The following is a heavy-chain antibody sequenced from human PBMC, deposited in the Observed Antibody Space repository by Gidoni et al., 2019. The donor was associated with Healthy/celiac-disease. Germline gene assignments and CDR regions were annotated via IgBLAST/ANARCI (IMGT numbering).Heavy chain of an antibody. CDR3: ARARPPVATNVFDY. Sequence: QVQLVESGGGVVQPWRSLRLSCAASGFTFSSYGMHWVRQAPGKGLEWVAVIWYDGSNKYYADSVKGRFTISRDNSKNTLYLQMNSLRAEDTAVYYCARARPPVATNVFDYWGQGTLVTVSS. D-gene: IGHD5-12*01. J-gene: IGHJ4*02. CDR1: GFTFSSYG. V-gene: IGHV3-33*01. CDR2: IWYDGSNK.